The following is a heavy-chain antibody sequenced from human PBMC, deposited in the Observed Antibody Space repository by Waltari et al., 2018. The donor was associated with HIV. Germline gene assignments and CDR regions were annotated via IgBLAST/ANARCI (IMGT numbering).Heavy chain of an antibody. Sequence: QVQLQESGPGLVKPSQTLSLTCTVSGGSISSGGYYWSWIRQHPGKGLEWIGYIYYSWSTYHNPSLKSRVTISVDTSKNQFSLKLSSVTAADTAVYYCARVRTLPKTGYFDYWGQGTLVTVSS. V-gene: IGHV4-31*03. J-gene: IGHJ4*02. CDR1: GGSISSGGYY. CDR2: IYYSWST. D-gene: IGHD1-1*01. CDR3: ARVRTLPKTGYFDY.